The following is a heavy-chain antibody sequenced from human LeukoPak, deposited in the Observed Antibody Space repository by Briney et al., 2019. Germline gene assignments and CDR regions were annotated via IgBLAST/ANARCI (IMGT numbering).Heavy chain of an antibody. CDR3: ARGHREWALGVSYSGDAFDI. CDR2: IYHSGST. CDR1: GYSISGGYY. J-gene: IGHJ3*02. V-gene: IGHV4-38-2*02. Sequence: ASETLSLTCTVSGYSISGGYYWGWIRQPPGKGLEWIGSIYHSGSTYYNPSLKSRVTISVDTSKNQFSLKLSSVTAADTAVYYCARGHREWALGVSYSGDAFDIWGQGTMVTVSS. D-gene: IGHD1-26*01.